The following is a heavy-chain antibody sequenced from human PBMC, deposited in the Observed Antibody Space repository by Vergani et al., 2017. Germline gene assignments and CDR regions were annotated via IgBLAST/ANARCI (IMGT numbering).Heavy chain of an antibody. Sequence: QVQLQQWGAGLLKPSETLSLTCAVYGGSFSGYYWSWIRQPPGKGLEWIGEINHSGSTNYNPSLKSRVTISVDTSKNQFSLKLSSVTAADTAVYYCARGEVRGIAASRYYYYYYRDVWGKGTTVTVSS. J-gene: IGHJ6*03. CDR2: INHSGST. D-gene: IGHD6-25*01. V-gene: IGHV4-34*01. CDR1: GGSFSGYY. CDR3: ARGEVRGIAASRYYYYYYRDV.